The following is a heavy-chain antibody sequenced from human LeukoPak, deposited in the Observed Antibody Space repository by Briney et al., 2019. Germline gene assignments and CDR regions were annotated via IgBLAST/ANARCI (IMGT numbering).Heavy chain of an antibody. CDR1: GYSLSSGYY. V-gene: IGHV4-38-2*01. D-gene: IGHD2-15*01. CDR3: ARGGYCSGGSCYFFDY. J-gene: IGHJ4*02. Sequence: SETLSLTCAVSGYSLSSGYYWGWIRQPPGKGLEWIGIIYYSGSTYSNPSLTGRLTISLDTSNNQFSLKLGSVTAADTAVYYCARGGYCSGGSCYFFDYWGQGTLVTVSS. CDR2: IYYSGST.